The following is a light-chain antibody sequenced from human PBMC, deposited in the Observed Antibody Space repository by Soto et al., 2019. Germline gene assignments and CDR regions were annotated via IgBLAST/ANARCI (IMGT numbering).Light chain of an antibody. CDR2: GAS. V-gene: IGKV3-15*01. Sequence: EIVMTQSPATLSVSPGERATLSCRASQSVSSNLAWYQQNPGQAPRLLIYGASTRATGIPARFSGSGSGTEFTLTISSLQSEDFGVYYCQQYYNWPPGTFGQGTKLEIK. CDR3: QQYYNWPPGT. CDR1: QSVSSN. J-gene: IGKJ2*02.